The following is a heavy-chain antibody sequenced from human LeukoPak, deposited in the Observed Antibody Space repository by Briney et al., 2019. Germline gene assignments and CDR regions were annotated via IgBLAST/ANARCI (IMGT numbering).Heavy chain of an antibody. Sequence: GGSLRFSCAASGFTFSNYAMHWVRLAPGKGLEWVAVISYDGSKKDYADSVKGRFTISRDNFKHTLYLQMNSLRTEDTAVYYCARVRIGAPYYFDYWGQGTLVTVSS. CDR3: ARVRIGAPYYFDY. CDR2: ISYDGSKK. D-gene: IGHD3-3*01. V-gene: IGHV3-30*04. J-gene: IGHJ4*02. CDR1: GFTFSNYA.